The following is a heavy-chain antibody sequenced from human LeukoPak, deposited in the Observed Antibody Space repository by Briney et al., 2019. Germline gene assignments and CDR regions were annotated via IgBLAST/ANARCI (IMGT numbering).Heavy chain of an antibody. CDR3: ARVGGSSQAGTTRYYYMDV. CDR1: GGSISSHY. D-gene: IGHD6-6*01. CDR2: IYYSGST. J-gene: IGHJ6*03. Sequence: SETLSLTCTVSGGSISSHYWSWIRQPPGKGLEWIGYIYYSGSTNYNPSLKSRVTISVDTSKNQFSLKLSSVTAADTAVYYCARVGGSSQAGTTRYYYMDVWGKGTTVTVSS. V-gene: IGHV4-59*11.